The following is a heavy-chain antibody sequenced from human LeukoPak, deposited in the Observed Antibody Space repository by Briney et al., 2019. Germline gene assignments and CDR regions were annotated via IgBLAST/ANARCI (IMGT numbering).Heavy chain of an antibody. CDR2: ISYDGSNK. CDR3: ARSYREYYDILTGYHKGFYFDY. V-gene: IGHV3-30-3*01. J-gene: IGHJ4*02. CDR1: GFTFNSYV. D-gene: IGHD3-9*01. Sequence: PGRSLRLSCAASGFTFNSYVMHWVRQAPGKGLEWVAVISYDGSNKYYADSVKGRFTISRDNSKNTLYLQMNSLRAEDTAVYYCARSYREYYDILTGYHKGFYFDYWGQGTLVTVSS.